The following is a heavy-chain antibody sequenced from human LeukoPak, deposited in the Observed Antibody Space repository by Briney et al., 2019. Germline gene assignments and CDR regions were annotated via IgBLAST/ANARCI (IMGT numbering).Heavy chain of an antibody. J-gene: IGHJ5*02. D-gene: IGHD3-10*01. CDR2: MNPNSGNT. CDR1: GYTFTSYD. Sequence: ASVKVSCKASGYTFTSYDINWARQATGQGLEWMGWMNPNSGNTGYAQKFQGRVTMTRSTSISTAYMELSSLRSEDTAVYYCARGRSGSYYKPNWFDPWGQGTLVTVSS. CDR3: ARGRSGSYYKPNWFDP. V-gene: IGHV1-8*01.